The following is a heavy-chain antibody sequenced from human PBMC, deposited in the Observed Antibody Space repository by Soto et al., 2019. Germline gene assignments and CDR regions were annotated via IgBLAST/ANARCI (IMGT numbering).Heavy chain of an antibody. CDR1: GFTPSRLS. J-gene: IGHJ3*01. CDR2: INSAGSII. D-gene: IGHD3-9*01. CDR3: ATGTDFGWFDNPHHALDV. Sequence: EVQLVQSGGALVQPGGSLRLSCAASGFTPSRLSMNWVRQAPGKGLEWISYINSAGSIIYYADSVKGRFTISRDNAKNSLYLQVNSLRAEDTAVYYCATGTDFGWFDNPHHALDVWGQGTMVTVSS. V-gene: IGHV3-48*01.